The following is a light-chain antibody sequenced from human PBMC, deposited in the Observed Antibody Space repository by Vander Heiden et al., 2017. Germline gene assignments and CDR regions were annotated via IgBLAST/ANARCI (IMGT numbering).Light chain of an antibody. CDR1: RGISNY. V-gene: IGKV1-8*01. Sequence: AIRITQSPSSLSASTGDRVTITCRASRGISNYVAWDHQKPGKAPKLLIYSASTLQSGVPSRFSGSGSGTDFTLTITRLQSEDSATYYCQQHYSYPLTFGGGTKVEIK. CDR3: QQHYSYPLT. J-gene: IGKJ4*01. CDR2: SAS.